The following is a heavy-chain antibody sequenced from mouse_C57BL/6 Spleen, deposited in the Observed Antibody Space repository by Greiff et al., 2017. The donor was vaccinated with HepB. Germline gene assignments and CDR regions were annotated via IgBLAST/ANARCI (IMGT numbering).Heavy chain of an antibody. CDR2: ISSGSSTI. CDR3: ARRLPLYAMDY. CDR1: GFTFSDYG. Sequence: EVKLMESGGGLVKPGGSLKLSCAASGFTFSDYGMHWVRQAPEKGLEWVAYISSGSSTIYYADTVKGRFTISRDNAKNTLFLQMTSLRSEDTAMYYCARRLPLYAMDYWGQGTSATVSS. D-gene: IGHD2-2*01. J-gene: IGHJ4*01. V-gene: IGHV5-17*01.